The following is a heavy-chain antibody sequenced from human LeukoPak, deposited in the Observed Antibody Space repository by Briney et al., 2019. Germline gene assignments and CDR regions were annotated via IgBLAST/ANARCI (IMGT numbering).Heavy chain of an antibody. Sequence: ASVKVSCKASGYSFNTYYMHWVRQATGQGLEWMGWMDPNSGNTGYAQRFQGRVTLTRSTSLSEAYMELTSLKFEDTAVYYCARVQGSDTSGSFDHWGQGTLVTVSS. J-gene: IGHJ4*02. CDR2: MDPNSGNT. D-gene: IGHD1-26*01. CDR3: ARVQGSDTSGSFDH. V-gene: IGHV1-8*02. CDR1: GYSFNTYY.